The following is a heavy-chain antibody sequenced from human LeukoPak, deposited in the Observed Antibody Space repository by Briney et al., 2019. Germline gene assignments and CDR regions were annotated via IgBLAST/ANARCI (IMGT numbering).Heavy chain of an antibody. D-gene: IGHD3-10*01. V-gene: IGHV3-48*01. CDR3: TRGTYYYGSGSDSYYYYYMDV. J-gene: IGHJ6*03. Sequence: GGSLRLSCAASGFMFSYYSMNWVRQAPGKGLEWVSYISSSSSTIYYADSVKGRFTISRDNAKNSLFLQINSLRAEDTAVYYCTRGTYYYGSGSDSYYYYYMDVWGKGTTVTVSS. CDR2: ISSSSSTI. CDR1: GFMFSYYS.